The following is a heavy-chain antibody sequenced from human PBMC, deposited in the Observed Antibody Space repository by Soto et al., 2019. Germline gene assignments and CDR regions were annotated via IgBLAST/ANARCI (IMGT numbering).Heavy chain of an antibody. V-gene: IGHV3-30-3*01. CDR1: GFTFSSYA. CDR2: ISYDGSNK. D-gene: IGHD4-17*01. J-gene: IGHJ6*02. Sequence: VGSLRLSCAASGFTFSSYAMHWVRQAPGKGLEWVAVISYDGSNKYYADSVKGRFTISRDNSKNTLYLQMNSLRAEDTAVYYCPTSTVVTGGTGMDVWGQGTTVTVSS. CDR3: PTSTVVTGGTGMDV.